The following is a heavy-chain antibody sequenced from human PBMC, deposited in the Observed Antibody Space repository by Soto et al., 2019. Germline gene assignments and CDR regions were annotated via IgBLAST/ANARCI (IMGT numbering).Heavy chain of an antibody. Sequence: PGGSLRRSCAVFGFTFNGYGMSCVRQAPGSGLEWVSSISGSGEFTYYADSVKGRFIISRDNSRNALSLEMSSLRAVDTAQYYCAKPVLGEVGSCSGGRCFYPDCWGQGNPVTVSS. V-gene: IGHV3-23*01. D-gene: IGHD2-15*01. CDR3: AKPVLGEVGSCSGGRCFYPDC. CDR2: ISGSGEFT. CDR1: GFTFNGYG. J-gene: IGHJ4*02.